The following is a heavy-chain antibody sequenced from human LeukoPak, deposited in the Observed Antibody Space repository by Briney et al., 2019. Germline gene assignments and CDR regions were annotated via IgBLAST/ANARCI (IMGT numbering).Heavy chain of an antibody. J-gene: IGHJ4*02. V-gene: IGHV3-48*04. D-gene: IGHD4-17*01. CDR1: GFTFSSYS. Sequence: PGGSLRLSCAASGFTFSSYSMNWVRQAPGKGLEWVSYISSSGSTIYYADSVKGRFTISRDNAKNSLYLQMNSLRAEDTAVYYCARALRTVWGYYFDYWGQGTLVTVSS. CDR3: ARALRTVWGYYFDY. CDR2: ISSSGSTI.